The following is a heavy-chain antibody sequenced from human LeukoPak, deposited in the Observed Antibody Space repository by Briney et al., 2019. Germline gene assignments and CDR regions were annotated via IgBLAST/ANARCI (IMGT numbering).Heavy chain of an antibody. CDR3: ARCLAYSSSWYVPYYYYGMDV. CDR1: GVSFSGYY. J-gene: IGHJ6*02. Sequence: PSETLSLTCAVYGVSFSGYYWSWIRQPPGKGLEWIGEINHSGSTNYNPSLKSRVTISVDTSKNQFSLKLSSVTAADTAVYYCARCLAYSSSWYVPYYYYGMDVWGQGTTVTVS. CDR2: INHSGST. D-gene: IGHD6-13*01. V-gene: IGHV4-34*01.